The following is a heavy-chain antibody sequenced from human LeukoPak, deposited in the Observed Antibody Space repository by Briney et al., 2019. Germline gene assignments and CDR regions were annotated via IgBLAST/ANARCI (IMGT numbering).Heavy chain of an antibody. V-gene: IGHV3-23*01. CDR1: GFTFSSYA. CDR2: ISGSGGST. J-gene: IGHJ6*02. Sequence: GGSLRLSCAASGFTFSSYAMRGVREAPGKGVEGVSAISGSGGSTYSADSVKGRFTNSRDNSKNTLYLQMNSLRADDTAVYYCANARWGYSSGWSGTGYYYGMDVWGQGTTVTVSS. CDR3: ANARWGYSSGWSGTGYYYGMDV. D-gene: IGHD6-19*01.